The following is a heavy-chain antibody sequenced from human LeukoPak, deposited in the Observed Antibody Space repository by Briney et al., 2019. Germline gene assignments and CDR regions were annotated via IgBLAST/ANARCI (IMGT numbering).Heavy chain of an antibody. CDR2: IYYSGST. D-gene: IGHD3-22*01. V-gene: IGHV4-39*07. CDR1: GGSIGSSSYY. CDR3: ARAPITMIVVVITGGAFDI. Sequence: SATLSLTCTVSGGSIGSSSYYWGWLRQPPGKGLERIGSIYYSGSTYYNPSLKSRVTISVDTSKNQSSLKLSSVTAADTAVYYCARAPITMIVVVITGGAFDIWGQGTMVTVSS. J-gene: IGHJ3*02.